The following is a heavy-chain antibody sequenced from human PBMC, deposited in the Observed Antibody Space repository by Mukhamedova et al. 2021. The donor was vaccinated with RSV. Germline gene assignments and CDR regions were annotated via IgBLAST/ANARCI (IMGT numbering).Heavy chain of an antibody. D-gene: IGHD6-6*01. J-gene: IGHJ5*02. CDR3: ANDIGSSSWGGWFDP. Sequence: GRFTISRDNAKNSLYLQMNSLRAEDTALYYSANDIGSSSWGGWFDPWGQGTLVTVSS. V-gene: IGHV3-9*01.